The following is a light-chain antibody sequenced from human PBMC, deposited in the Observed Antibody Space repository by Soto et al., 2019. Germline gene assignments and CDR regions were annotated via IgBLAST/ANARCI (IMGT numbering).Light chain of an antibody. Sequence: DGVMTQSPLSLPVTPGEPASISCRSSQSLLHSNGNTYLDWYLQKPGQSPQLLIYLSFNRASGVPDRFSGSGTGTDFTLKISRVEAENVGVYYCMQGLHGPWTFGQGTKVEI. CDR1: QSLLHSNGNTY. CDR2: LSF. J-gene: IGKJ1*01. CDR3: MQGLHGPWT. V-gene: IGKV2-28*01.